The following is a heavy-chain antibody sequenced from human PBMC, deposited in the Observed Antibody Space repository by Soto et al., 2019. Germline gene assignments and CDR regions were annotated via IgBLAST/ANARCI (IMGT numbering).Heavy chain of an antibody. CDR3: ARKVPYSPRIGNYGMDV. CDR1: GFTFSSYD. Sequence: EVQLSESGGGLVQPGGSLRLSCAASGFTFSSYDMRWVRQAPGKGLEWVSTIGDSGRSTYYADSVKGRFTISRDNSKNTLFLEMNSLRAEDTAVYYCARKVPYSPRIGNYGMDVWGQGTTVTVSS. CDR2: IGDSGRST. D-gene: IGHD6-13*01. J-gene: IGHJ6*02. V-gene: IGHV3-23*01.